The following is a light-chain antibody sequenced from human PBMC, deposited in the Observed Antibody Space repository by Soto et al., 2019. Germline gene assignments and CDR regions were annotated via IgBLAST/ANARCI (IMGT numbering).Light chain of an antibody. Sequence: EIVLTPSPGTLSLSPGERVTLSCRASQSVTSSYIAWYQQKSGQAPRLLLYGASSRATGIPDRFSGSGSGTDFTLTISRLEPEDFAVYYCQQYGSSGTFGQGTKVDIK. V-gene: IGKV3-20*01. J-gene: IGKJ1*01. CDR1: QSVTSSY. CDR3: QQYGSSGT. CDR2: GAS.